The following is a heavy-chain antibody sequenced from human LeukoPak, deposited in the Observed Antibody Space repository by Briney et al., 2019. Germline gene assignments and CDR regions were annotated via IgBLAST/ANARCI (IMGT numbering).Heavy chain of an antibody. J-gene: IGHJ6*03. D-gene: IGHD3-16*01. CDR2: VDTSGST. Sequence: SETLSLTCTVSGGSISSFYWTWVQQPAGKGLEWIGRVDTSGSTHYNPSLKGRVTMSLDTSKYQFSLRLTSVTVADTAVYYCARGLGGAYYYMDVWGKGTTVTVSS. V-gene: IGHV4-4*07. CDR1: GGSISSFY. CDR3: ARGLGGAYYYMDV.